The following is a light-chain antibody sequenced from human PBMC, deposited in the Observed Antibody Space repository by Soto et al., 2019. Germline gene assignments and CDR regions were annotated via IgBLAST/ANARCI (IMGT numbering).Light chain of an antibody. V-gene: IGKV3-11*01. CDR2: AAS. CDR3: QQYGSSLFT. Sequence: EVVLTQSPATLSLSPGERATLSCRASQNVRAFLDWYQQKPGQAPRLLIYAASNRATGIPDRFSGSGSGTDFTLTISSLEPEDFAVYYCQQYGSSLFTFGPGTKVDFK. CDR1: QNVRAF. J-gene: IGKJ3*01.